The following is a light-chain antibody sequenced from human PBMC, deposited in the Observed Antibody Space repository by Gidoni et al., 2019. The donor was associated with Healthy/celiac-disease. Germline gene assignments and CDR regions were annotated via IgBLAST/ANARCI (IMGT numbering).Light chain of an antibody. CDR2: WAS. J-gene: IGKJ5*01. Sequence: DIVMTQSPDSLAVPLGERATINCKSSQSVLYSSNNKNYLAWYQQKPGQPPKLLIYWASTRESGVPDRFSGSGSGTDFTLTISSLQAEDVAVYYCQQYYSTLPTFGQGTRLEIK. V-gene: IGKV4-1*01. CDR1: QSVLYSSNNKNY. CDR3: QQYYSTLPT.